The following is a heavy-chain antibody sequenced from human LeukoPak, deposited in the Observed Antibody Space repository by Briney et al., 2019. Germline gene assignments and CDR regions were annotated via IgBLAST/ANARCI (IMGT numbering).Heavy chain of an antibody. V-gene: IGHV3-30-3*01. CDR3: ARPQGGRQLWLHFDY. CDR2: ISYDGGSK. D-gene: IGHD5-18*01. J-gene: IGHJ4*02. Sequence: PGGSLRLSCAASEFTFSDYAIHWVRLAPGGGLEWVSVISYDGGSKYYADSVKGRFTISRDDSKNTLYLQMNSLRAEDTAVYYCARPQGGRQLWLHFDYWGQGTQVTVSS. CDR1: EFTFSDYA.